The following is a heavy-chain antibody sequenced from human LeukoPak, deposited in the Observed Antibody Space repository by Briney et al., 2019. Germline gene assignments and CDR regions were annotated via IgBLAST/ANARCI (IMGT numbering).Heavy chain of an antibody. J-gene: IGHJ4*02. D-gene: IGHD2/OR15-2a*01. V-gene: IGHV4-34*01. CDR2: ISHSGST. Sequence: PSETLSLTCAVYGGSFSGYYWSWIRQPPGKGLEWIGEISHSGSTNYNPSLKSRVTISVDTSKNQFSLKLSSVTAADTAVYYCARGVLHPYDYWGQGTLVTVSS. CDR1: GGSFSGYY. CDR3: ARGVLHPYDY.